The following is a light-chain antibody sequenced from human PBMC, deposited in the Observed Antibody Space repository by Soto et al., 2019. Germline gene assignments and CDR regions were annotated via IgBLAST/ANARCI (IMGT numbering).Light chain of an antibody. V-gene: IGKV3-20*01. CDR3: QQYGSSPLT. CDR2: GAS. CDR1: QSVSSSF. Sequence: EIVLTQSPGTLSLSPGERATLSCRASQSVSSSFLAWYQQKPGQAPRLLIYGASSRATGIPDRFSGSESGKDFTLTISRLEPEDVAVYYCQQYGSSPLTFGGGTKVEIK. J-gene: IGKJ4*01.